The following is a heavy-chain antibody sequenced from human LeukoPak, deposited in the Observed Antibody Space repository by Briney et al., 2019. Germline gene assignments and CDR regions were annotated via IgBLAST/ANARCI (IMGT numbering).Heavy chain of an antibody. D-gene: IGHD3-22*01. CDR1: GYRFSNYW. CDR3: ARPPRDDSSAYYSAFDI. J-gene: IGHJ3*02. Sequence: GESLKISCKGSGYRFSNYWIDWVRQLPGKGLEWMGIVYPGDSDTRYSPSFQGQVTISADKSISTAYLQWSSLKASDTAMYYCARPPRDDSSAYYSAFDIWGQGTMSPSLQ. CDR2: VYPGDSDT. V-gene: IGHV5-51*01.